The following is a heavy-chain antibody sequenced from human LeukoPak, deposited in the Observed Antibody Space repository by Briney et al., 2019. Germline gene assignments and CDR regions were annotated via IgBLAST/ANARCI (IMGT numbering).Heavy chain of an antibody. D-gene: IGHD5-18*01. CDR3: ARGADTAMVTPQTRFDY. CDR2: ISSSSSYI. Sequence: GGSLRLSCAASGFTFSSYSMNWVRQAPGKGLEWVSSISSSSSYIYYADSVKGRFTISRDNAKNSLYLQMNSLRAEDTAVYYCARGADTAMVTPQTRFDYWGQGTPVTVSS. J-gene: IGHJ4*02. CDR1: GFTFSSYS. V-gene: IGHV3-21*01.